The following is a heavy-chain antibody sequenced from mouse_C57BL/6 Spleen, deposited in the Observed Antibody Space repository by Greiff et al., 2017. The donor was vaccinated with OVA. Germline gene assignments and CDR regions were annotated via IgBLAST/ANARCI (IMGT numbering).Heavy chain of an antibody. Sequence: VQLQQSGPELVKPGASVKISCKASGYTFTDYYMNWVKQSHGKSLEWIGDINPNNGGTSYNQKFKGKATLTVYKSSSTAYMELRSLTSEDSAVYYCARGGVFDYWGQGTTLTVSS. CDR2: INPNNGGT. CDR1: GYTFTDYY. CDR3: ARGGVFDY. J-gene: IGHJ2*01. V-gene: IGHV1-26*01.